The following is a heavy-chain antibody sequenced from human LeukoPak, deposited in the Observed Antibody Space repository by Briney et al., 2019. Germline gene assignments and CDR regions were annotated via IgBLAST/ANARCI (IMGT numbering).Heavy chain of an antibody. Sequence: PSETLSLTCTVSGGSISSYYWSWIRQPAGKGLEWIGRIYTSGSTNYNPSLKSRVTMSVDTSKNQFSLKLSSVTAADTAVYYCARGPGRMVGATTYWFDPWGQGTLVAVSS. J-gene: IGHJ5*02. CDR1: GGSISSYY. CDR3: ARGPGRMVGATTYWFDP. CDR2: IYTSGST. D-gene: IGHD1-26*01. V-gene: IGHV4-4*07.